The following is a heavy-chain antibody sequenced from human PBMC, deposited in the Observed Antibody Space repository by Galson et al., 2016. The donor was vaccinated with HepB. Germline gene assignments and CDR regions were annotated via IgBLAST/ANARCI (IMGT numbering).Heavy chain of an antibody. Sequence: ETLSLTCSVSGFSISSGYHWGWIRQPPGRGLEWIGSIFHSGTTYYNPSLKSRVTISVDTSKNQFSLKLSSVTAADTAVYYCARGSLWYDYWGQGTLVTVSS. J-gene: IGHJ4*02. CDR1: GFSISSGYH. CDR2: IFHSGTT. V-gene: IGHV4-38-2*02. D-gene: IGHD6-13*01. CDR3: ARGSLWYDY.